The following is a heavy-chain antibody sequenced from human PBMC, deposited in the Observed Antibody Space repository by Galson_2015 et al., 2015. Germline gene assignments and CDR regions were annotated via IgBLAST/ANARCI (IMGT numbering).Heavy chain of an antibody. CDR2: ISGSGGST. J-gene: IGHJ5*02. V-gene: IGHV3-23*01. CDR3: ATGQRPVRGVITWGWFDP. Sequence: SLRLSCAASGFTFSSYAMSWVRQAPGKGLEWVSAISGSGGSTYYADSVKGRFTISRDNSKNTLYLQMNSLRAEDTAVYYCATGQRPVRGVITWGWFDPWGQGTLVTVSS. D-gene: IGHD3-10*01. CDR1: GFTFSSYA.